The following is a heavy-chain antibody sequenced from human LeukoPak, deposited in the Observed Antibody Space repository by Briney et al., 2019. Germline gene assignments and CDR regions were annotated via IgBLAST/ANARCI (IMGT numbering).Heavy chain of an antibody. CDR3: ATQFGSGTLANEYDY. J-gene: IGHJ4*02. Sequence: GGSLRLSCAASGFTFSVYGMHGVRQAPGKGLEWVSFIRSDGSNKYYTESVKGRFTVSRDNSTNTLYLQMNSLRVEDTAVYYCATQFGSGTLANEYDYWGQGSLVTVSS. CDR2: IRSDGSNK. CDR1: GFTFSVYG. D-gene: IGHD3-10*01. V-gene: IGHV3-30*02.